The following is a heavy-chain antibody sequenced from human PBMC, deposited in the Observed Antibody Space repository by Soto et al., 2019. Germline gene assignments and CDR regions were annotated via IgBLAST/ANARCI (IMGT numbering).Heavy chain of an antibody. CDR2: IYYSGST. CDR3: ARGKYYDFWSGYLSTFDY. CDR1: GGSISSGDCY. J-gene: IGHJ4*02. D-gene: IGHD3-3*01. V-gene: IGHV4-30-4*01. Sequence: SETLSLTCTVSGGSISSGDCYWSWIRQPPGKGLEWIGYIYYSGSTYYNPSLKSRVTISVDTSKNQFSLKLSSVTAADTAVYYCARGKYYDFWSGYLSTFDYWGQGTLVTV.